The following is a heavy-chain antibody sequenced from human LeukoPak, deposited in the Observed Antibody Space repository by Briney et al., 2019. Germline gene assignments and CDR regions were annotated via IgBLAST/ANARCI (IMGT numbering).Heavy chain of an antibody. J-gene: IGHJ5*01. D-gene: IGHD3-3*01. Sequence: PGGSLRLSCGASGFTFSSYAMSWVRQAPGKGLEGVSSISDSGGRTYYADSVKGRFTISRDNSKNTLYVQMNSLRAEDTAVYYCAKVASNTIFGVVTKTKGWFDSXXQGTLVTVXS. V-gene: IGHV3-23*01. CDR2: ISDSGGRT. CDR1: GFTFSSYA. CDR3: AKVASNTIFGVVTKTKGWFDS.